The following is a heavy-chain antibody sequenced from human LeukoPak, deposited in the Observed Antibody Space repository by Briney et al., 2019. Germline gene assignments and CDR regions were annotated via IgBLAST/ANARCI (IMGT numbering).Heavy chain of an antibody. D-gene: IGHD6-13*01. CDR3: AREWGAAAGLSPHIDY. Sequence: ASVKVSCKASGYTFTGYYMHWVRQAPGQGLEWMGWINPNSGGTNYAQKFQGRVTMTRDTSISTAYMELSRLRSDDTAVYYCAREWGAAAGLSPHIDYWGQGTLVTVSS. CDR2: INPNSGGT. CDR1: GYTFTGYY. J-gene: IGHJ4*02. V-gene: IGHV1-2*02.